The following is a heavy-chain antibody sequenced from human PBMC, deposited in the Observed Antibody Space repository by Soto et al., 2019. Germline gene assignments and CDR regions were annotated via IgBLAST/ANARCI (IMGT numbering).Heavy chain of an antibody. D-gene: IGHD5-18*01. CDR2: MNPNNGET. CDR3: ASTNGYSNGFDY. CDR1: GYTFTSYN. V-gene: IGHV1-8*01. J-gene: IGHJ4*02. Sequence: QVQLVQSGAVVKKPGASVKVSCKASGYTFTSYNIDWVRQATGQGLEWMGWMNPNNGETSYAQEFQGRVTMTRDTSISTAYLELSSLRAEDTAVYYWASTNGYSNGFDYWGQGTLVTVSS.